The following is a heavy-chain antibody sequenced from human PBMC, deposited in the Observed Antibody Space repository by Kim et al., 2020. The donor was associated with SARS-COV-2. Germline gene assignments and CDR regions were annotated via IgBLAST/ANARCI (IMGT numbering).Heavy chain of an antibody. D-gene: IGHD6-13*01. CDR1: GFTVSSNY. J-gene: IGHJ4*02. CDR2: IYSGGST. CDR3: ARFAAAGIFDY. V-gene: IGHV3-53*04. Sequence: GGSLRLSCAASGFTVSSNYMSWVRQAPGKGLEWVSVIYSGGSTYYADSVKRRFTISRHNSKNTLYLQMNSLRAEDTAVYYCARFAAAGIFDYWGQGTLVTVSS.